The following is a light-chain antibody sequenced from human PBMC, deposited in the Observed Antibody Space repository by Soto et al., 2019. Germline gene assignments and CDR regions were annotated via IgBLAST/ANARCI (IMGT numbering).Light chain of an antibody. V-gene: IGLV1-40*01. CDR2: GNS. CDR1: SSNIGAGYD. CDR3: QSYDSSLSAYV. Sequence: QSVLTQPPSVSGAPGQRVTISCTGSSSNIGAGYDLHWYQQLPGTAPKLLIYGNSNRPSGVPDRFSGSKSGTLASLAITGLQAEDEADYYCQSYDSSLSAYVFGTGTKVTVL. J-gene: IGLJ1*01.